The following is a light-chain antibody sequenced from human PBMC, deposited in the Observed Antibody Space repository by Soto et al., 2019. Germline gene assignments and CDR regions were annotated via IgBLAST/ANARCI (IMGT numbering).Light chain of an antibody. Sequence: EIVVTQSPGTPPLSPGERATPSCRASQSVSTNFFAWYQQKPGQAPRLLIYGASTRATGIPDRFSGSGSGTDFTLTISRLEPEDFAVYYCQQYGRTSWTFGQGTKVDIK. J-gene: IGKJ1*01. V-gene: IGKV3-20*01. CDR2: GAS. CDR1: QSVSTNF. CDR3: QQYGRTSWT.